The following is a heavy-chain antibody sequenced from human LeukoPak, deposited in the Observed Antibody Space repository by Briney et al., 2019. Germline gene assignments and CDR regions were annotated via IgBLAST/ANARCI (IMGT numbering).Heavy chain of an antibody. CDR2: ISRNSTYI. J-gene: IGHJ4*02. CDR1: GFTFRSYI. Sequence: VWSHRRYSPAPGFTFRSYIMNWVRQAPGQGLELIESISRNSTYIHYADSVKGRFTISRDNARNSLFLQMNSLRAEDTAIYYCASGRYCSGHNCYFDYWGQGTLVTVSS. D-gene: IGHD2-15*01. CDR3: ASGRYCSGHNCYFDY. V-gene: IGHV3-21*01.